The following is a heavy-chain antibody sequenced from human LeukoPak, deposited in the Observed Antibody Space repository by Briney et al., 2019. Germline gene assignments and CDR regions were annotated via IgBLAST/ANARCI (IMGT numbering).Heavy chain of an antibody. CDR1: GFTFTDTY. CDR2: ISPSGTDI. J-gene: IGHJ4*02. V-gene: IGHV3-11*01. CDR3: TRDPRRPDY. Sequence: KPGGSLRLSCAVSGFTFTDTYMTWIRQAPGKGLESLSYISPSGTDISYADSVKGRFTISRDNAKNSLYLQMNSLRAEDTAVYYCTRDPRRPDYWGQGTLVTVSS.